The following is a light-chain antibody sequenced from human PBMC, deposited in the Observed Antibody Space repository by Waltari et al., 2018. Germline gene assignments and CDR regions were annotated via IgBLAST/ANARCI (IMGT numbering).Light chain of an antibody. CDR1: QSVSRT. J-gene: IGKJ3*01. CDR2: GAS. CDR3: QQYYSTPPT. V-gene: IGKV3D-15*01. Sequence: EIVMTQSPATLSVSPGERATLSCRASQSVSRTLAWYQQKPGQPPRLLFYGASPRATATPARFSGSGSGTEFTLAISSLQSEDFAVYYCQQYYSTPPTFGPGTKVDIK.